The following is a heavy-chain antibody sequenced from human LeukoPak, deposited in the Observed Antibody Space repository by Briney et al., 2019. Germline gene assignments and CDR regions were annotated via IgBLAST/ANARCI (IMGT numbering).Heavy chain of an antibody. D-gene: IGHD2-2*01. Sequence: PSETLSLTCTVSGGSISSYYWSWIRQPAGKGLEWIGRVYSSGSTNYNPSLKSRVTMSVDTSKNQFSLKLTSVTAADTAVYYCARALYCSSTSCFYFDYWGQETLVTVSS. CDR3: ARALYCSSTSCFYFDY. CDR2: VYSSGST. V-gene: IGHV4-4*07. J-gene: IGHJ4*02. CDR1: GGSISSYY.